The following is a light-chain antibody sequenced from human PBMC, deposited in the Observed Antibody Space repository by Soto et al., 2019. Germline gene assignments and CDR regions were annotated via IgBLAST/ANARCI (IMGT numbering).Light chain of an antibody. CDR2: AAS. CDR1: QSISNY. Sequence: DIQMTQSTSSLSASVGDRVTITCRASQSISNYLNWYQQKPGKAPKLLISAASNLQSGVPSRFSSSGSGTDFTLTIGSLQPEDFATFYCQQTYNTPVTFGPGTKVDIK. CDR3: QQTYNTPVT. J-gene: IGKJ3*01. V-gene: IGKV1-39*01.